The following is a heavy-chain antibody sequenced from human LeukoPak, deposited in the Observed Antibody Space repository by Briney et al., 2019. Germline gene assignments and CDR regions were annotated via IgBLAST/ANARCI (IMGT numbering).Heavy chain of an antibody. CDR3: TTAAPQLGDAFDI. D-gene: IGHD2-15*01. J-gene: IGHJ3*02. V-gene: IGHV3-15*01. Sequence: TGGSLRLSCAASGFAFSNFAMSWVRQAPGKGLEWVGRIKSKTDGGTTDYAAPVKGRFTISRDDSKNTLYLQMNSLKTEDTAVYYCTTAAPQLGDAFDIWGQGTMVTVSS. CDR1: GFAFSNFA. CDR2: IKSKTDGGTT.